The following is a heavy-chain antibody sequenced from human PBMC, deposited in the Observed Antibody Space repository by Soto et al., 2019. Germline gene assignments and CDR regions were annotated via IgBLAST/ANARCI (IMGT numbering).Heavy chain of an antibody. D-gene: IGHD2-21*02. CDR1: GGTFNSYA. Sequence: QVQLVQSGAEVKKPGSPVKVSCKASGGTFNSYAINWVRQAPGQGLEWMGGIIPIFGTTNNAQKFQGRVTISADESTSTAYRKLSSLRSEDTAVYYCARSLGAYCGGDCYSGMDVWGQGTTVTVSS. J-gene: IGHJ6*02. CDR2: IIPIFGTT. CDR3: ARSLGAYCGGDCYSGMDV. V-gene: IGHV1-69*12.